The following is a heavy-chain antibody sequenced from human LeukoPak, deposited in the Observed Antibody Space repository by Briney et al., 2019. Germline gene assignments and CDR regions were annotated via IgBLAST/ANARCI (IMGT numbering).Heavy chain of an antibody. V-gene: IGHV3-21*01. CDR2: ISSSSSYI. D-gene: IGHD2-21*01. J-gene: IGHJ4*02. Sequence: GGSLRLSCAASGFTFSSYSMNWVRQAPGKGLEWVSSISSSSSYIYYADSLKGRFTVSRDNAKNSLYLQMNSLRAEDTAVYYCARSDDCDYWGQGALVTVSS. CDR3: ARSDDCDY. CDR1: GFTFSSYS.